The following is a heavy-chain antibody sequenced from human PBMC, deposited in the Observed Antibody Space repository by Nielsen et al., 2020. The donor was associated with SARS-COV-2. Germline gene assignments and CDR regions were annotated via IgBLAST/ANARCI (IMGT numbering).Heavy chain of an antibody. Sequence: SETLSLTCTVSGGSISSYYWSWIRQPPGKGLEWIGYIYYSGSTNYNPSLKSRVTISVDKSKNQFSLKLSSVTAADTAVYYCASSRGDYRGFDYWGQGTLVTVSS. J-gene: IGHJ4*02. CDR1: GGSISSYY. D-gene: IGHD4-17*01. V-gene: IGHV4-59*12. CDR2: IYYSGST. CDR3: ASSRGDYRGFDY.